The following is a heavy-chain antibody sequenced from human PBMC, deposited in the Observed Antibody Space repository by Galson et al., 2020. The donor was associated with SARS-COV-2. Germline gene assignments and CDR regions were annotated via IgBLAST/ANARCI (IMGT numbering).Heavy chain of an antibody. V-gene: IGHV1-46*01. D-gene: IGHD2-2*01. CDR2: INPSGGST. CDR1: GYTFTSYY. Sequence: ASVKVSCKASGYTFTSYYMHWVRQAPGQGLEWMGIINPSGGSTSYAQKFQGRVTMTRDTSTSTVYMELSSLRSEDTAVYYCARDFGQLLSSDRAEGGSATNWFDPWGQGTLVTVAS. J-gene: IGHJ5*02. CDR3: ARDFGQLLSSDRAEGGSATNWFDP.